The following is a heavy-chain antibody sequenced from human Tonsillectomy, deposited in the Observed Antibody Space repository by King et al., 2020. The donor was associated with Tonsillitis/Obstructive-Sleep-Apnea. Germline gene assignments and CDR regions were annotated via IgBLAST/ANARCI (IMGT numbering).Heavy chain of an antibody. V-gene: IGHV4-39*02. CDR1: GGSISSNTYY. CDR2: IYYGGST. CDR3: ARDGEYSSTNYFDY. Sequence: LQLQESGPGLVKPSETLSLTCTVSGGSISSNTYYRDWIRQPPGKGLEWIGSIYYGGSTYYNPSLKSRVSISVDTSKNQFSLKLSSVTAADTAVYYCARDGEYSSTNYFDYWGQGTLVTVSS. J-gene: IGHJ4*02. D-gene: IGHD6-6*01.